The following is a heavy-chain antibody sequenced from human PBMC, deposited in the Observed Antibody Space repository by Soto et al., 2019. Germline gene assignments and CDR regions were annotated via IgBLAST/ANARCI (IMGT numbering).Heavy chain of an antibody. Sequence: SVKVSCKASGGTFGSNAISWVRQAPGQGLEWMGGIIPMFDIVHFAQKFQGRVTITADEFTSTAYMELSSLRSEDTAVYYCAREAEHGYFDYWGQGTPVTVSS. CDR1: GGTFGSNA. CDR3: AREAEHGYFDY. V-gene: IGHV1-69*13. D-gene: IGHD6-13*01. CDR2: IIPMFDIV. J-gene: IGHJ4*02.